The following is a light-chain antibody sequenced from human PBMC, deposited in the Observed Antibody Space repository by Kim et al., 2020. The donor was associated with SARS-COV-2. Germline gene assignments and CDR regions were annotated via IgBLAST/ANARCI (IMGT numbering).Light chain of an antibody. CDR1: SSNIGSNS. CDR3: AAWDDSLNVPL. J-gene: IGLJ3*02. CDR2: SNN. V-gene: IGLV1-44*01. Sequence: GQGCTISCSGSSSNIGSNSVNWYQQFPGTAPKLLLYSNNQRPSGVPDRFSGSKSVTSASLAISGLQSEDEADYYCAAWDDSLNVPLFGGGTQLTVL.